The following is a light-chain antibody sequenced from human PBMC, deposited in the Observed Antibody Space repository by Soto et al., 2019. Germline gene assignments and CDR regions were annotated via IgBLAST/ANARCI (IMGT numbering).Light chain of an antibody. V-gene: IGLV2-14*01. CDR1: SSDVGGYNY. Sequence: QSVLTQPASVSGSPGQSITISCTGTSSDVGGYNYVSWYQQHPGKAPKLMIYDVSNRPSGVSNRFSGSKSGNTASLTISGLQAEDGADYYCSSYTRRSSSIYVFETGTRVTFL. CDR3: SSYTRRSSSIYV. CDR2: DVS. J-gene: IGLJ1*01.